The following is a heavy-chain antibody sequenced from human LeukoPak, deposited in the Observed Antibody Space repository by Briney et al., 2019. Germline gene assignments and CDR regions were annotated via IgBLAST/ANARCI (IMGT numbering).Heavy chain of an antibody. CDR3: AKDRVIRGVMGAGGY. J-gene: IGHJ4*02. CDR1: GFTFSSYA. Sequence: GGSLRLSCAASGFTFSSYAMNWVRQAPGKGLEWVSAISGSGGDTCYADSVKGRFTISRDNSKNTLYLQMNSLRAEDTAVYYCAKDRVIRGVMGAGGYWGQGTLVTVSS. V-gene: IGHV3-23*01. D-gene: IGHD3-10*01. CDR2: ISGSGGDT.